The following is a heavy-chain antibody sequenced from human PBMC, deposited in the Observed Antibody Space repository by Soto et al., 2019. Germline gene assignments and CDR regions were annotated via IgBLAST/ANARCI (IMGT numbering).Heavy chain of an antibody. J-gene: IGHJ4*02. CDR1: GGSFSDYY. CDR2: INHSGST. Sequence: PSETLSLTCAGYGGSFSDYYWTWIRQPPGKGLEWIGEINHSGSTNYNPSLKSRITMSIDTSKNQFSLKLSSVTVADTAFYYCARRKTSPRAARQNYFDYWGQGTLVTVSS. CDR3: ARRKTSPRAARQNYFDY. V-gene: IGHV4-34*01. D-gene: IGHD6-6*01.